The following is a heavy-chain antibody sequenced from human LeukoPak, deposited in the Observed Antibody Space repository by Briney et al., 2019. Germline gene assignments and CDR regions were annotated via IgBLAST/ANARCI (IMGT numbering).Heavy chain of an antibody. J-gene: IGHJ2*01. Sequence: GGSLRLSCAASGFIFSRYSLNWVRQAPGKGLEWVSYISAGSSPIYYADFVNGRFTISRDNVKSSLYLQMNSLRAEDTAVYYCARVRGPGWNLDLWGRGTLVTVSS. CDR3: ARVRGPGWNLDL. V-gene: IGHV3-48*01. CDR1: GFIFSRYS. CDR2: ISAGSSPI. D-gene: IGHD3-10*01.